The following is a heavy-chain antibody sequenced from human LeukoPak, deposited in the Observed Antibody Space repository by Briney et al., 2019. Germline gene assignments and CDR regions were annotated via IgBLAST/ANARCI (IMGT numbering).Heavy chain of an antibody. CDR1: GFTFSSYD. D-gene: IGHD3-10*01. CDR3: ARKNARGYAFDI. V-gene: IGHV3-13*01. J-gene: IGHJ3*02. Sequence: GGSLRLSCAASGFTFSSYDMHWVRQATGKGLEWVSAIGTAGDTYYPGSVKGRFTTSRENAKNSLYLQMNSLRAGDTAVYYCARKNARGYAFDIWGQGTMVTVSS. CDR2: IGTAGDT.